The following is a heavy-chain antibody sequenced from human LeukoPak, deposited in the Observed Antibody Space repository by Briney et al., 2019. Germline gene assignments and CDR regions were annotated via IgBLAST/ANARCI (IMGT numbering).Heavy chain of an antibody. V-gene: IGHV4-4*09. J-gene: IGHJ4*02. Sequence: PSETLSLTCTVSGGSISSYYWSWIRQPPGKGLEWIGYIYTSGSTNYNPSLKSRVTISVDTSKNQFSLKLSPVTAADTAVYYCASLDILEWPLRFDYWGQGTLVTVS. CDR2: IYTSGST. CDR3: ASLDILEWPLRFDY. D-gene: IGHD3-3*01. CDR1: GGSISSYY.